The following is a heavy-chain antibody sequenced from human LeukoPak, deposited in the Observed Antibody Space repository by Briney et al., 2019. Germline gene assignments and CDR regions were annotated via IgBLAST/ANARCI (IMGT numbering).Heavy chain of an antibody. V-gene: IGHV3-20*01. Sequence: TGGSLRLSCAASGFTFVDYGMSWVRQAPGKGLEWVSGINWNGGSTGYADSVKGRFTISRDNAKNSLYLQMNSLRAEDTALYHCARAPVAYCGGDCYAPDDYWGQGTLVTVSS. D-gene: IGHD2-21*02. CDR2: INWNGGST. CDR3: ARAPVAYCGGDCYAPDDY. CDR1: GFTFVDYG. J-gene: IGHJ4*02.